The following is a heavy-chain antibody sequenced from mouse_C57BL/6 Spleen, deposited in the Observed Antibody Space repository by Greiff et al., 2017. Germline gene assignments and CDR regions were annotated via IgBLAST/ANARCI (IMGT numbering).Heavy chain of an antibody. CDR1: GYTFTSYW. J-gene: IGHJ2*01. CDR2: INPSNGGT. V-gene: IGHV1-53*01. CDR3: ARKGYGSSYPYYFDY. Sequence: QVQLQQPGTELVKPGASVKLSCKASGYTFTSYWMHWVKQRPGQGLEWIGNINPSNGGTNYNEKFKSKATLTVDKSSSTAYMQLSSLTSEDSAVYYCARKGYGSSYPYYFDYWGQGTTLTVSS. D-gene: IGHD1-1*01.